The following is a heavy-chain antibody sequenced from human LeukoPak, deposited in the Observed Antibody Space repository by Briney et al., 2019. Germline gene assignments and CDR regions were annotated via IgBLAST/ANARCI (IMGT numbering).Heavy chain of an antibody. V-gene: IGHV3-30-3*01. J-gene: IGHJ4*02. D-gene: IGHD4-23*01. Sequence: PGGSLRLSCAASGFTFSTYAMHWVRQAPGKGLEWVAVISYDGSNKYYADSVKGRFTISRDNSKNTLYLQMNSLRAEDTAVYYCARGGYGGSPLDYWGQGTLDTVSS. CDR1: GFTFSTYA. CDR3: ARGGYGGSPLDY. CDR2: ISYDGSNK.